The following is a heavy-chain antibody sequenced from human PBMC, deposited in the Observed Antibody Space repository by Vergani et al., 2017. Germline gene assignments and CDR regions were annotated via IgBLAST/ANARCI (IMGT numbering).Heavy chain of an antibody. CDR3: AKEFCGTGKCYGWNHLEV. CDR2: ISGSGVSA. Sequence: EVQLLESGGGLVQPGGSLRLTCAASEFTFSNYAMNWVRQAPGKGLEWVSGISGSGVSAYYTDSVKGRFTISRDNGQSYLYLDMDNLRVEDTAVYFCAKEFCGTGKCYGWNHLEVWGEGTSVTVSS. V-gene: IGHV3-23*01. D-gene: IGHD1-1*01. CDR1: EFTFSNYA. J-gene: IGHJ6*04.